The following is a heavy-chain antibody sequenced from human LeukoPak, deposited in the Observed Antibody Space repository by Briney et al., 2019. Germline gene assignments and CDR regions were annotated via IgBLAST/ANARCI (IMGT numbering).Heavy chain of an antibody. Sequence: ASVKVSCKASGYTFTGYYMHWVRQAPGQGLEWMGWINPNSGGTNYAQKFQDRVTMTRDTSISTAYMELSRLRSDDTAVYYCARFIPAKMIHCGGDCYSGYWGQGTLVTVSS. J-gene: IGHJ4*02. CDR3: ARFIPAKMIHCGGDCYSGY. V-gene: IGHV1-2*02. CDR2: INPNSGGT. CDR1: GYTFTGYY. D-gene: IGHD2-21*02.